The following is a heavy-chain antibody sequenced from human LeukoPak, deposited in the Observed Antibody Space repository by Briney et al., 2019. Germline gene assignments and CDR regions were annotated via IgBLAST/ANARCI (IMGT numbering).Heavy chain of an antibody. CDR3: AGDDPDVVVIPGAADV. D-gene: IGHD2-21*01. CDR2: ITPIFGST. CDR1: GDTFSNYV. Sequence: SVKVSCKASGDTFSNYVISWFRQAPGQGLEWMGGITPIFGSTYFVQKFQGRVTFTADDSTTTAYMELSSLRSEDTAVYYCAGDDPDVVVIPGAADVWGQGTLITVSS. V-gene: IGHV1-69*13. J-gene: IGHJ3*01.